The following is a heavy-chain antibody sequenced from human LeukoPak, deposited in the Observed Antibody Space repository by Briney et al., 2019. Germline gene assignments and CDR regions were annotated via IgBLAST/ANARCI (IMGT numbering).Heavy chain of an antibody. CDR2: INSDGSST. Sequence: GGSLRLSCAASGSTFSSYWMHWVRQAPGKGLVWVSRINSDGSSTIYADSVKGRFTISRDNAKNTLYLQMNSLRAEATAVYYCARVSVGSSDYYDSSGYYYGYPYDAFDIWGQGTMVTVSS. J-gene: IGHJ3*02. D-gene: IGHD3-22*01. CDR3: ARVSVGSSDYYDSSGYYYGYPYDAFDI. CDR1: GSTFSSYW. V-gene: IGHV3-74*01.